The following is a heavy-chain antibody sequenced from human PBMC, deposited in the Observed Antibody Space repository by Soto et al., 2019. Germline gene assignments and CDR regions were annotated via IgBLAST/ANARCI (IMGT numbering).Heavy chain of an antibody. CDR1: GYRFSDYF. Sequence: QVQLVQSGAEVKKPGASVKVSCKTYGYRFSDYFLHWVRQAPGQGPARMGFVNPKRGGTEYAQKFQGRATMTRDTSISTAYMELNILTSDDTAVYYCARDSGIPGQCCYFDIWGRGTLVTVSS. CDR3: ARDSGIPGQCCYFDI. CDR2: VNPKRGGT. J-gene: IGHJ2*01. V-gene: IGHV1-2*02.